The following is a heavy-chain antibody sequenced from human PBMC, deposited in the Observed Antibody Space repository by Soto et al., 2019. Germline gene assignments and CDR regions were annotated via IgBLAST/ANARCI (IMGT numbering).Heavy chain of an antibody. V-gene: IGHV3-23*01. CDR3: ARPHVTYFYYGLDV. CDR1: GFTFSSYA. D-gene: IGHD3-10*01. J-gene: IGHJ6*02. Sequence: EVPLLESGGGLVQPGGSLRLSCAAAGFTFSSYAMNWVRQAPGKGLEWVSGVSGSGGNTYYAASVKGRFTISGDSSKNTVYLQMNSLRAEDTAVYYCARPHVTYFYYGLDVWGQGTTVTVSS. CDR2: VSGSGGNT.